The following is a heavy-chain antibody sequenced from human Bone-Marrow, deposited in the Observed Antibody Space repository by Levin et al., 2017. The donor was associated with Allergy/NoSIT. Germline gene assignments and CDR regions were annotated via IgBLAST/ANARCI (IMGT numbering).Heavy chain of an antibody. CDR1: GYTFTNYA. CDR3: ARARYPSARPGIWGLTRYDYDAMDV. Sequence: ASVKVSCKASGYTFTNYAINWVRQAPGQGLEWMGWINTNTANPTYAQGFTGRFVFSLDTSVSTAYLQISSLKSEATAVYFCARARYPSARPGIWGLTRYDYDAMDVWGQGTTVTVSS. CDR2: INTNTANP. J-gene: IGHJ6*02. V-gene: IGHV7-4-1*02. D-gene: IGHD3-10*01.